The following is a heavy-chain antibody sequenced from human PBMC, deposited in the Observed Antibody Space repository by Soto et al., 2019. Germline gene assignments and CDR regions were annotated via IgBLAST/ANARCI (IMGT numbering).Heavy chain of an antibody. CDR1: GFTFINYW. D-gene: IGHD3-22*01. J-gene: IGHJ3*02. CDR3: AKGGYYSYDAFDM. Sequence: EVQLVESGGGSVQPGWSLRLSCAASGFTFINYWTHWVRQAPGKGLVWVSRINRDGSSTTYADSVKGRFTISRDNAKNPMDLQMPSLRAEDTAVYYCAKGGYYSYDAFDMWGQGTMVTVSS. V-gene: IGHV3-74*03. CDR2: INRDGSST.